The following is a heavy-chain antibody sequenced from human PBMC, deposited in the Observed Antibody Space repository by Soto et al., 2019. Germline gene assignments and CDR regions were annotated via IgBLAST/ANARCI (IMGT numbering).Heavy chain of an antibody. CDR1: GFTFSSYS. Sequence: GGSLRLSCAASGFTFSSYSMNWVRQAPGKGLEWVSSISSSSYIYYADSVKGRFTISRDNAKNSLYLQMNSLRAEDTAVYYCARDGTIFGVVFDYWGQGTLVTVSS. D-gene: IGHD3-3*01. CDR2: ISSSSYI. V-gene: IGHV3-21*01. J-gene: IGHJ4*02. CDR3: ARDGTIFGVVFDY.